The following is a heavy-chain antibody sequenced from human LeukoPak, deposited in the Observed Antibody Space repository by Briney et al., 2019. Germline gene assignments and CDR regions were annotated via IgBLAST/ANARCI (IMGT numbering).Heavy chain of an antibody. V-gene: IGHV1-46*01. CDR3: AREFGSSAQGDWFDP. CDR1: GYTFTSYY. D-gene: IGHD6-6*01. Sequence: ASVKVSCKASGYTFTSYYMHWVRQAPGQGLERMGIINPSGGSTSYAQKFQGRVTMTRDTSTSTVYMELSSLRSEDTAVYYCAREFGSSAQGDWFDPWGQGNLVTVSS. J-gene: IGHJ5*02. CDR2: INPSGGST.